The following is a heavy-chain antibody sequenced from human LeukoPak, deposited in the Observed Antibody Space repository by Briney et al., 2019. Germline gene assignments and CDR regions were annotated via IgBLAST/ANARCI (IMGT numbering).Heavy chain of an antibody. V-gene: IGHV1-18*01. CDR3: ARVPLRITMVRGVIDY. CDR1: GYTFTSYG. D-gene: IGHD3-10*01. Sequence: ASVKVSCKASGYTFTSYGISWVRRAPGQGLEWMGWISAYNGNTNYAQNLQGRVTMTTDTSTSTAYMELRSLRSDDTAVYYCARVPLRITMVRGVIDYWGQGTLVTVSS. J-gene: IGHJ4*02. CDR2: ISAYNGNT.